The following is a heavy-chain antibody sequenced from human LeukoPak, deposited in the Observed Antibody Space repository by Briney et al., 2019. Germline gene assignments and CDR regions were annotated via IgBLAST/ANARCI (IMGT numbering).Heavy chain of an antibody. Sequence: SEALSLTCTVSGGSISSGSYYWSWIRQPAGKGLEWIGRIYTSGSTNYNPSLKSRVTISVDTSKNQFSLKLSSVTAADTAVYYCARGRSRYCSGGSCYSELRGIDYWGQGTLVTVSS. CDR3: ARGRSRYCSGGSCYSELRGIDY. V-gene: IGHV4-61*02. CDR2: IYTSGST. CDR1: GGSISSGSYY. J-gene: IGHJ4*02. D-gene: IGHD2-15*01.